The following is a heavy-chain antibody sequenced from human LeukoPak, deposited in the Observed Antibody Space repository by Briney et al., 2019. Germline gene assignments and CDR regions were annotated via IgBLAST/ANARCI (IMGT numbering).Heavy chain of an antibody. J-gene: IGHJ4*02. V-gene: IGHV4-34*01. CDR2: INHSGST. D-gene: IGHD3-22*01. Sequence: SETLSLTCAVYGGSFSGYYWSWIRQPPGKGLEWIGEINHSGSTNYNPSLKSRVTISVDTSKNQFSLKLSSVTAADTAVYYCARGRREYIYYDSNRAFDYWGQGTLVTVSS. CDR3: ARGRREYIYYDSNRAFDY. CDR1: GGSFSGYY.